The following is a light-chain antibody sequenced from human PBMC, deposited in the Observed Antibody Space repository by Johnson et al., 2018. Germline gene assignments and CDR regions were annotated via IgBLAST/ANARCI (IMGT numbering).Light chain of an antibody. V-gene: IGLV1-51*02. CDR3: GTWDSSLSAGNV. J-gene: IGLJ1*01. Sequence: QSVLTQPPSVSAAPGQKVTISCSGSSSNIGNNYVSWYQQLPGTAPKLLIYENNKRPSGIPDRFSGSKSGTSATLGITGPQTGDEADDYCGTWDSSLSAGNVFATWNKVTVL. CDR2: ENN. CDR1: SSNIGNNY.